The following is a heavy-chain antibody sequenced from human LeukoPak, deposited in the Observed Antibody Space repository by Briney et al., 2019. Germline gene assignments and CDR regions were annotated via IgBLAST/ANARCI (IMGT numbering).Heavy chain of an antibody. D-gene: IGHD2-2*01. Sequence: ASVKVSCKASGYTFTGYYMHWVRQAPGQGLEWMGWINPNSGGTNYAQKFQGRVTMTRDTSISTAYMELSRLRSDDTAVYYCARVQGYCSSTSCYPDTNFDYWGQGTLVTVSS. CDR1: GYTFTGYY. J-gene: IGHJ4*02. CDR3: ARVQGYCSSTSCYPDTNFDY. CDR2: INPNSGGT. V-gene: IGHV1-2*02.